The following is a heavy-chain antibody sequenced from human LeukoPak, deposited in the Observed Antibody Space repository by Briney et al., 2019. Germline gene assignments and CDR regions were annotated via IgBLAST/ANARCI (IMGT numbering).Heavy chain of an antibody. Sequence: PSETLSLTCTVSGGSISSYHWSWIRQPPGKGLEWIGYIYYSGSTNYNPSLKSRVTISVDTSKNQFSLNLNSVTAADTAVYYCARLPKGWLKDMDVWGKGTTVTVSS. CDR1: GGSISSYH. CDR3: ARLPKGWLKDMDV. D-gene: IGHD3-22*01. CDR2: IYYSGST. V-gene: IGHV4-59*08. J-gene: IGHJ6*03.